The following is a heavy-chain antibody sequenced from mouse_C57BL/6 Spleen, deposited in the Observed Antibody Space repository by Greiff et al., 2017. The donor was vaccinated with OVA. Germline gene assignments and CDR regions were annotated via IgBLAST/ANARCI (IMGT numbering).Heavy chain of an antibody. CDR3: TRSTPLHFDY. V-gene: IGHV1-15*01. J-gene: IGHJ2*01. CDR1: GYTFTDYE. D-gene: IGHD6-1*01. CDR2: IDPETGGT. Sequence: LVESGAELVRPGASVTLSCKASGYTFTDYEMHWVKQTPVHGLEWIGAIDPETGGTAYNQKFKGKAILTADKSSSTAYMELRSLPSEDSAVYYCTRSTPLHFDYWGQGTTLTVSS.